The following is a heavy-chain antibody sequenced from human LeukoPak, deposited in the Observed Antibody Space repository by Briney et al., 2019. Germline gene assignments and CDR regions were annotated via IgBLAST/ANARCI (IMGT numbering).Heavy chain of an antibody. J-gene: IGHJ4*02. Sequence: PSETLSLTCTVSGGSISSYYWSWIRQPPGKGLEWIGYIYTSGSTNYNPSLKSRVTISVDTSKNQFSLKLSSVTAADTAVYYCARSRSGGDYSFDYWGQGTLVTVSS. CDR2: IYTSGST. V-gene: IGHV4-4*09. D-gene: IGHD4-17*01. CDR1: GGSISSYY. CDR3: ARSRSGGDYSFDY.